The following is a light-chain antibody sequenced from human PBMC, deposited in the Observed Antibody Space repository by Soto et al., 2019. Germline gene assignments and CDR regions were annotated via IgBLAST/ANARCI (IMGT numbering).Light chain of an antibody. CDR1: QTITIW. Sequence: DIQMTQSPSTLSASVGDRVTITCRASQTITIWLAWYQQKPGKAPKLLIYDASILESGVPSRFSGSGSGTEFTLTISSLQPDYFATYYCQQYNSYRTFGQGTKVEIK. V-gene: IGKV1-5*01. CDR2: DAS. J-gene: IGKJ1*01. CDR3: QQYNSYRT.